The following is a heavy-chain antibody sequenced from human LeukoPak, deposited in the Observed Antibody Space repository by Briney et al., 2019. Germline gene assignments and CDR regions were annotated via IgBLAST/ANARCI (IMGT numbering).Heavy chain of an antibody. CDR2: INSDGSST. CDR3: ARAPVQYCGGDCDAFDI. J-gene: IGHJ3*02. V-gene: IGHV3-74*01. CDR1: GFTFSSYW. Sequence: GGSLRLSCAASGFTFSSYWMHWVRQAPGKGLVWVARINSDGSSTTYADSVKGRFTISRDNAKNTLYLQMNSLRAGDTAVFYCARAPVQYCGGDCDAFDIWGQGTMVTVSS. D-gene: IGHD2-21*02.